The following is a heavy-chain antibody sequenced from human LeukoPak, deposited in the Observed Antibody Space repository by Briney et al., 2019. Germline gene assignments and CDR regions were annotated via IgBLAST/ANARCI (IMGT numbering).Heavy chain of an antibody. J-gene: IGHJ4*02. CDR2: ISGTGTGT. D-gene: IGHD3-9*01. CDR3: AKCTRVDWLPIDY. V-gene: IGHV3-23*01. CDR1: GFTFSSYA. Sequence: GGSLRLSCAVSGFTFSSYAMNWVRQAPGKGLEWVSGISGTGTGTYYADSVKGRFTISRDNSKNTLYLQMNSLRAEDTAVYYCAKCTRVDWLPIDYWGQGTLVTVSS.